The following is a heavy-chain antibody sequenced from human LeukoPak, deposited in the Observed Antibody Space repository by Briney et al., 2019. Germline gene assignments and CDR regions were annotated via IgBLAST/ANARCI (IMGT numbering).Heavy chain of an antibody. CDR2: IWHNGSNK. Sequence: GGSLRLSCAASGFTFSSYGMHWVRQAPGKGLEWVAVIWHNGSNKYYADSVKGRFTTSRDNSKNTLYLQMNSLRAEDTAVYYCARDRGSNDPIDYWGQGTLVTVSS. CDR1: GFTFSSYG. J-gene: IGHJ4*02. V-gene: IGHV3-33*01. CDR3: ARDRGSNDPIDY. D-gene: IGHD2-15*01.